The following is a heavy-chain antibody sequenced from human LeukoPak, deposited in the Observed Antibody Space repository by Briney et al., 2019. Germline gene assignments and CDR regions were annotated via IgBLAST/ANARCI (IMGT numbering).Heavy chain of an antibody. CDR2: IYYSGST. Sequence: PSETLSLTCTVSGGSISSSSYYWGWLRQPPGTGREWVGSIYYSGSTYYNPSLKSRVTISVNTSKNQFSLKLSSVIAADTAVYYCARGPYCGGDCRAGAFDIWGQGTMVTVSS. J-gene: IGHJ3*02. CDR1: GGSISSSSYY. V-gene: IGHV4-39*01. D-gene: IGHD2-21*02. CDR3: ARGPYCGGDCRAGAFDI.